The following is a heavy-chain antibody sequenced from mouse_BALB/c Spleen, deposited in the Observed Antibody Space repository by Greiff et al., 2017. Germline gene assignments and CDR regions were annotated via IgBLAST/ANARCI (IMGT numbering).Heavy chain of an antibody. CDR1: GFTFSSFG. V-gene: IGHV5-17*02. J-gene: IGHJ1*01. CDR2: ISSGSSTI. Sequence: EVHLVESGGGLVQPGGSRKLSCAASGFTFSSFGMHWVRQAPEKGLEWVAYISSGSSTIYYADTVKGRFTISRDNPKNTLFLQMTSLRSEDTAMYYCARGTTATSSYWYFDVWGAGTTVTVSS. D-gene: IGHD1-2*01. CDR3: ARGTTATSSYWYFDV.